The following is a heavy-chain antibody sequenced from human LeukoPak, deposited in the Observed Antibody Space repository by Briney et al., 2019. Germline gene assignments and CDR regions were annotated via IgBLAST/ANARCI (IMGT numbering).Heavy chain of an antibody. V-gene: IGHV1-2*02. Sequence: ASVKVSCKASGHTLTGYYMHWGRQAPGQGLERMGWINPNSGGTNYAQKVQGMVTMTRDTSISTAYMELSRLRSDETAAYYCARRPVYSSSWYALTYYFDYWGQGTLVTVSS. J-gene: IGHJ4*02. CDR1: GHTLTGYY. D-gene: IGHD6-13*01. CDR2: INPNSGGT. CDR3: ARRPVYSSSWYALTYYFDY.